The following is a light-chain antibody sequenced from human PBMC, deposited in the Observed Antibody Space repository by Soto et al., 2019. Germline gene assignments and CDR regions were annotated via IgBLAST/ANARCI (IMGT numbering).Light chain of an antibody. V-gene: IGKV3-11*01. CDR2: DAS. Sequence: EIVLTQSPATLSLSPGERVTLSCRASQRVSSYLAWYQQKPGQAPRLLIHDASNRATGIPVRFSGSESGTNFPLNIRGLGREDFAVYYCQLGPSWRPLVGQGTRLEI. CDR3: QLGPSWRPL. CDR1: QRVSSY. J-gene: IGKJ5*01.